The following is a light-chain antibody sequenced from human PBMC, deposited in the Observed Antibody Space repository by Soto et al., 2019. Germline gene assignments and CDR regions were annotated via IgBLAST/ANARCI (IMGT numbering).Light chain of an antibody. V-gene: IGKV3-20*01. CDR2: GAS. CDR1: QSVSSSF. Sequence: EIVWWQCLGTRSLYPEERATLSCRASQSVSSSFLAWYQQKPGQAPRLLIYGASSRATGIPDRFSGSGSGTDFTLTISRLQPDDFALYYCQQYANSPLTFGEGTKVDIK. CDR3: QQYANSPLT. J-gene: IGKJ4*01.